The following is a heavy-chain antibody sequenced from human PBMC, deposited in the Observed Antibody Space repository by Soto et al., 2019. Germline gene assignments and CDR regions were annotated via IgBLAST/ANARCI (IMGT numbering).Heavy chain of an antibody. CDR3: ARVRGALWGEYFDY. D-gene: IGHD3-16*01. V-gene: IGHV4-59*01. Sequence: PSETLSLTCTVSGGSISSYYWSWIRQPPGKGLEWIGYIYYSGSTNYNPSLKSRVTISVDTSKNQFSLKLSSVTAADTAVYYCARVRGALWGEYFDYWGQGTLVTVSS. CDR2: IYYSGST. J-gene: IGHJ4*02. CDR1: GGSISSYY.